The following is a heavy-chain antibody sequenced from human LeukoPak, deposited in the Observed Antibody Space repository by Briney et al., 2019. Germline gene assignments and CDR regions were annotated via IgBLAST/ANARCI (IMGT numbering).Heavy chain of an antibody. Sequence: GGSLRLSCVASGFTVSYNYMSWVRQAPGKGLEWVSVIYTGGSTYYAASVKGRFTISRDESKNTVYLQVNSLRADDTAMYYCARGATYCSGGRCFTHHYFDYWGQGTLVTVSS. CDR3: ARGATYCSGGRCFTHHYFDY. CDR2: IYTGGST. D-gene: IGHD2-15*01. J-gene: IGHJ4*02. V-gene: IGHV3-53*01. CDR1: GFTVSYNY.